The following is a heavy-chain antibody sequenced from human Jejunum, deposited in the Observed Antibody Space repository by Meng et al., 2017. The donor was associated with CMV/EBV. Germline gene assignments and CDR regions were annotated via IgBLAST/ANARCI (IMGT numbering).Heavy chain of an antibody. V-gene: IGHV3-23*01. CDR2: IRGNDGNT. CDR3: AKEYYDNVCGNYRYIRAFDS. Sequence: FSSHGVSWVRQNRGKWLEWVSVIRGNDGNTNYADSVASRFTITRNNSKNTLYLHMNDLRVEDTDVYYCAKEYYDNVCGNYRYIRAFDSWGQGTLVTVSS. D-gene: IGHD3-16*02. J-gene: IGHJ4*02. CDR1: FSSHG.